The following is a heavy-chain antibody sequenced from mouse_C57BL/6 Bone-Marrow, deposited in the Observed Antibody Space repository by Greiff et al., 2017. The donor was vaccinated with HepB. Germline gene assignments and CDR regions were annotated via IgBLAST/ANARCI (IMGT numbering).Heavy chain of an antibody. CDR3: ARRGVVAPFAY. D-gene: IGHD1-1*01. Sequence: QVQLQQPGAELVKPGASVKLSCKASAYTFTSYWMHWVKQRPGQGLEWIGMIHPNSGSTNYNEKFKSKATLTVDKSSSTAYMQLSSLTSEDSAVYCCARRGVVAPFAYWGQGTLVTVSA. CDR2: IHPNSGST. V-gene: IGHV1-64*01. CDR1: AYTFTSYW. J-gene: IGHJ3*01.